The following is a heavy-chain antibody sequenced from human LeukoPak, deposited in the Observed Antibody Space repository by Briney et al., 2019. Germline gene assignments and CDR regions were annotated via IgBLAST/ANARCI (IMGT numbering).Heavy chain of an antibody. CDR3: ARNDWTYGGYFDY. D-gene: IGHD1-7*01. CDR2: IYYSGST. V-gene: IGHV4-59*01. Sequence: SETLSLTCTVSGGSISSYYWSWIRQPPGKGLEWIGYIYYSGSTNYNPSLKSRLTMSVDTSKNQFSLRLSSVTAADTAVYYCARNDWTYGGYFDYWGQGTLVTVSS. CDR1: GGSISSYY. J-gene: IGHJ4*02.